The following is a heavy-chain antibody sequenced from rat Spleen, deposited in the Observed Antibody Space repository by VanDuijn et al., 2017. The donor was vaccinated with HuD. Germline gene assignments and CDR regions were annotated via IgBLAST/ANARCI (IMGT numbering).Heavy chain of an antibody. J-gene: IGHJ3*01. CDR2: MSSGGNT. D-gene: IGHD1-2*01. V-gene: IGHV2S63*01. CDR3: ARAGSAAISLGNWFAY. CDR1: GFSLTDYS. Sequence: VQLKESGPGLVQPSQTLSLTCTVSGFSLTDYSVHCVRQPPGKGLEWIAGMSSGGNTYHNSVLKSRLTISRDTSKSQVFLKMSSLQTEDTATYYCARAGSAAISLGNWFAYWGQGTLVTVSS.